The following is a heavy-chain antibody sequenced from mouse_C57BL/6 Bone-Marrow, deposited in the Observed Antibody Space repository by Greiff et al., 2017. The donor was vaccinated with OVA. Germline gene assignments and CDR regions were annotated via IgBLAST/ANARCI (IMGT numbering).Heavy chain of an antibody. CDR2: IDPENGDT. V-gene: IGHV14-4*01. CDR3: TREVTTGAY. D-gene: IGHD2-2*01. Sequence: EVQGVESGAELVRPGASVKLSCTASGFNIKDDYMHWVKQRPEQGLEWIGWIDPENGDTEYASKFQGKATITADTSSNTAYLQLSSLTSEDTAVYYCTREVTTGAYWGQGTLVTVSA. J-gene: IGHJ3*01. CDR1: GFNIKDDY.